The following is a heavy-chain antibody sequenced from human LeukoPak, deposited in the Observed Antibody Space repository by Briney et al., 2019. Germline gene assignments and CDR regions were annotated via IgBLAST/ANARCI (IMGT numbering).Heavy chain of an antibody. CDR2: IIPIFGTA. Sequence: ASVKVSCKASGYTFISYYIHWVRQAPGQGLEWMGGIIPIFGTANYAQKFQGRVTITADESTSTAYMELSSLRSEDTAVYYCARGPCGGDCYIDYWGQGTLVTVSS. CDR1: GYTFISYY. J-gene: IGHJ4*02. V-gene: IGHV1-69*13. CDR3: ARGPCGGDCYIDY. D-gene: IGHD2-21*02.